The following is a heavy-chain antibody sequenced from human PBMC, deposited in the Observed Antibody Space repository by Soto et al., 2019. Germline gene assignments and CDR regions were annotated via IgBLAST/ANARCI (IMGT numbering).Heavy chain of an antibody. CDR3: ARGWGPGIAVAGGGY. D-gene: IGHD6-19*01. Sequence: QVQLVDSGGGVVQPGRSLRLSCAASGFTFSSYAMHWVRQAPGKGLEWVAVISYDGSNEYYADSVKGRFTISRDNSKNTLYLQMNSLRTEDTAVYYCARGWGPGIAVAGGGYWGQGTLVTVSS. V-gene: IGHV3-30-3*01. J-gene: IGHJ4*02. CDR1: GFTFSSYA. CDR2: ISYDGSNE.